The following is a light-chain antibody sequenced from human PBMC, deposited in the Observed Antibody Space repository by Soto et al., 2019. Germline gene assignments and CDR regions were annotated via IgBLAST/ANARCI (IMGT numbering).Light chain of an antibody. CDR3: QQYGTSRVT. V-gene: IGKV3-20*01. Sequence: EVVLTQSPGTLSLSPGERATLSCRASQSINNNLAWYQHKPGQAPRLLIYSSSSRAAGIPDRFSGSGSRTGFNLPISRLEPEDFAVYYCQQYGTSRVTCAPGTKVDIK. J-gene: IGKJ3*01. CDR1: QSINNN. CDR2: SSS.